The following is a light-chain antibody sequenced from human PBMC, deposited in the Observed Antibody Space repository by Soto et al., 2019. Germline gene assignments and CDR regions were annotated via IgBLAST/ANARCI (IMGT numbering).Light chain of an antibody. CDR3: QQSHGIPYT. Sequence: DIQMTQSPSSLSASVGDRVTITCRASQTISTYLNWYQQKPGKAPKLLIYAASPLQSGVPSRFSGSGSGTDFTLTIISLQPEDFATYYCQQSHGIPYTFGQGTKLEIK. J-gene: IGKJ2*01. CDR1: QTISTY. V-gene: IGKV1-39*01. CDR2: AAS.